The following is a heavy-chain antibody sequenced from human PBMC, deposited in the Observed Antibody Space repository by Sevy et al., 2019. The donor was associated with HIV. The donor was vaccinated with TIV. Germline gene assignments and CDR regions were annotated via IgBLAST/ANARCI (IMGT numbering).Heavy chain of an antibody. D-gene: IGHD3-22*01. CDR2: ISGFGNT. Sequence: GGSLRLSCVASGFTFNTHVMNWVRQAPGKGLEWVSSISGFGNTYYVDSVRGRFTISRYNAKNTLYLQMNSLRADDTAVYYCTKVLNPALESMMEVTVRSLKGFDVWGQGTMVTVSS. CDR1: GFTFNTHV. CDR3: TKVLNPALESMMEVTVRSLKGFDV. J-gene: IGHJ3*01. V-gene: IGHV3-23*01.